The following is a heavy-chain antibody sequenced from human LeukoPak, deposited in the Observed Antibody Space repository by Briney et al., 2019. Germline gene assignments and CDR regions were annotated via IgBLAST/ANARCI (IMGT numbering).Heavy chain of an antibody. D-gene: IGHD3-10*01. J-gene: IGHJ4*02. CDR3: ARGLWFGDENPPYFDY. CDR2: IYTSGTT. CDR1: GGSISSGSYY. Sequence: SETLSLTCTVSGGSISSGSYYWSRIRQPAGKGLEWIGRIYTSGTTNYNPSLKSRVTISIDTSKNQFSLKLSSVTAADTAVYYCARGLWFGDENPPYFDYWGQGTLVTISS. V-gene: IGHV4-61*02.